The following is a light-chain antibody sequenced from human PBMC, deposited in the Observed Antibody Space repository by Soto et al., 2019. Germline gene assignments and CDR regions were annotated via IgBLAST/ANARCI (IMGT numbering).Light chain of an antibody. V-gene: IGKV3-15*01. CDR2: ETS. J-gene: IGKJ4*01. Sequence: IVMTQSPATLSVSPGESATLSCRASQTVSSHLAWYQQKPGRAPRLLIYETSSRATGFPARFSGSGSETEFTLTISGLQSEDFALYYCQQDHNWPLTFGGGTTLQIK. CDR3: QQDHNWPLT. CDR1: QTVSSH.